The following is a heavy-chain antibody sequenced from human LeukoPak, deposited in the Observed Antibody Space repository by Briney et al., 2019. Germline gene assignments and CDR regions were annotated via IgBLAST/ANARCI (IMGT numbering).Heavy chain of an antibody. Sequence: SETLSLTCALSGGSFNDYYWTWIRQPPGKGLEWIGEINYSGGTDYNPSLRSRVTISVDPSKNHLSLQLSSVTAADTGVYYCARVSGIMISLGGVISYFDYWGQGTLVTVSS. CDR3: ARVSGIMISLGGVISYFDY. D-gene: IGHD3-16*02. J-gene: IGHJ4*02. CDR1: GGSFNDYY. CDR2: INYSGGT. V-gene: IGHV4-34*01.